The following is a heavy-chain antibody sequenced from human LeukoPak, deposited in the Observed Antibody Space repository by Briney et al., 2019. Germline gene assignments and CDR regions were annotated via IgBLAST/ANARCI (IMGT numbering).Heavy chain of an antibody. CDR2: INPKNGGT. Sequence: ASVKVSCKASGYTFPGHHIHWVRQAPGQGLEWMGWINPKNGGTNYAQKFQGRVTMTRDTSTSTVYMEVSSLRSEDTAVYYCARDVASSGYYWDWGQGTLVTVSS. CDR1: GYTFPGHH. J-gene: IGHJ4*02. D-gene: IGHD3-22*01. CDR3: ARDVASSGYYWD. V-gene: IGHV1-2*02.